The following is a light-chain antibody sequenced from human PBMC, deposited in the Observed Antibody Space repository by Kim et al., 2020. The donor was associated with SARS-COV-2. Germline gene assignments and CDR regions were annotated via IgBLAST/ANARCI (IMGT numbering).Light chain of an antibody. CDR1: NSNIAVNA. Sequence: QSVLTQPPSASGTPGQRVTISCSGSNSNIAVNAVHWYQQLPGTAPKLLIYRDNQRPSGVPDRFSASKSSTSASLALSGLLSEDEADYYCATWDDSLDAWVFGGGTQLTVL. CDR2: RDN. CDR3: ATWDDSLDAWV. V-gene: IGLV1-44*01. J-gene: IGLJ3*02.